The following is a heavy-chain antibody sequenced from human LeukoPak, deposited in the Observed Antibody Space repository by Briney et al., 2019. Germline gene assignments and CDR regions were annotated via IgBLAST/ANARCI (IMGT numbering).Heavy chain of an antibody. D-gene: IGHD3-3*01. CDR3: ARGSGAIDP. V-gene: IGHV4-59*01. J-gene: IGHJ5*02. CDR1: GGSITDYY. CDR2: DYYSGSS. Sequence: SETLSLTCTVSGGSITDYYWGWIRQPPGKGLEWIGYDYYSGSSNYNPSLKSRVTISVDTSKNQFSLKMSSVTAAGTAVYYCARGSGAIDPWGQGTLVTVSS.